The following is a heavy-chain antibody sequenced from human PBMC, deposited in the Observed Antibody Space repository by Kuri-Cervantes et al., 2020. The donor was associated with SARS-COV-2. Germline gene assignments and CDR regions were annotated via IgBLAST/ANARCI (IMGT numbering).Heavy chain of an antibody. CDR1: GFTLSSYA. CDR2: ISSNGGST. CDR3: AIPMIVVVIVGGSGKPNWFDP. Sequence: GEFLKISCAALGFTLSSYAMHWVRQAPGKGLEYVSAISSNGGSTYYANSVKCRFTISRDNSKNTLYLQMGSLSAEYMAVYYCAIPMIVVVIVGGSGKPNWFDPWGQGTLVTVSS. J-gene: IGHJ5*02. V-gene: IGHV3-64*01. D-gene: IGHD3-22*01.